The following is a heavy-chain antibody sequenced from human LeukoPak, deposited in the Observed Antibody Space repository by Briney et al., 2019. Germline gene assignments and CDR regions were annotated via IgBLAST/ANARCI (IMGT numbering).Heavy chain of an antibody. CDR2: VYDRGST. D-gene: IGHD2-15*01. Sequence: SETLSLTCTVSGGSISTYYWSWIRQPPGKGLEWIGYVYDRGSTNYNPSLKSRATISVDTSKNQFSLNLSSVTAADTAVYYCASASGGWEYFRHWGQGTLVTVSS. J-gene: IGHJ1*01. V-gene: IGHV4-59*01. CDR1: GGSISTYY. CDR3: ASASGGWEYFRH.